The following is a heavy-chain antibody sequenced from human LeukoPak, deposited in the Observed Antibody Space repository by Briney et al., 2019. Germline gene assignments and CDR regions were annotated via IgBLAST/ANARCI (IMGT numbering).Heavy chain of an antibody. CDR2: VIPILGTA. CDR1: GGTVSSYA. Sequence: ASVKVSCKASGGTVSSYAISWVRQAPGQGLEWMGRVIPILGTANYAQKFRGRLTITADESRTRAFMELSSMRSEDTAVYYCARSTVITAYYYYYMDVWGKGTTVTVSS. J-gene: IGHJ6*03. D-gene: IGHD4-17*01. CDR3: ARSTVITAYYYYYMDV. V-gene: IGHV1-69*01.